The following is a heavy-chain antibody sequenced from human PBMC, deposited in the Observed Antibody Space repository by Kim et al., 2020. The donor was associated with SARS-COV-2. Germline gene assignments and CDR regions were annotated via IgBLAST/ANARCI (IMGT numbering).Heavy chain of an antibody. J-gene: IGHJ4*02. D-gene: IGHD3-10*01. Sequence: SETLSLTCTVSGGSFSSSSYYWGWIRQPPGKGLEWIGSIYYSGSTYYNPSLKSRVTIYVNTSKNQFSLKLNSVTAADTAVYYCSRHWFGAAQIDYWGQGTLVTVSS. CDR1: GGSFSSSSYY. CDR2: IYYSGST. CDR3: SRHWFGAAQIDY. V-gene: IGHV4-39*01.